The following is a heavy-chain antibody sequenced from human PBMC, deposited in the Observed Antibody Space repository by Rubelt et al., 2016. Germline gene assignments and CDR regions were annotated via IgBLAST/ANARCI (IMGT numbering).Heavy chain of an antibody. Sequence: GGGLVQPGGSLRLSCAASGFTFSSYAMSWVRQAPGKGLEWVSYISSSSSTIYYADSVKGRFTISRDNAKNSLYLQMNSLRAEDTAVYYCARGYSGSYPMTDAFDIWGQGKMVTVSS. J-gene: IGHJ3*02. CDR3: ARGYSGSYPMTDAFDI. V-gene: IGHV3-48*04. CDR2: ISSSSSTI. CDR1: GFTFSSYA. D-gene: IGHD1-26*01.